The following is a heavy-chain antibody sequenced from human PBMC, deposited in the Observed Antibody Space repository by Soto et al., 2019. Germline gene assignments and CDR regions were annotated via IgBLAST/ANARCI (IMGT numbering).Heavy chain of an antibody. CDR2: IKQDGSEK. V-gene: IGHV3-7*01. CDR3: GVATYYDFWSGYYRDYFDY. D-gene: IGHD3-3*01. Sequence: VQLVESGGDLVHPGGSLRLSCAASGFTFRSYWMSWVRQAPGKGLEWVANIKQDGSEKYHVDSVKGRFTISRDNAQNSLFLQMHSLRAEDTAVYYCGVATYYDFWSGYYRDYFDYWGQGTLVTVSS. J-gene: IGHJ4*02. CDR1: GFTFRSYW.